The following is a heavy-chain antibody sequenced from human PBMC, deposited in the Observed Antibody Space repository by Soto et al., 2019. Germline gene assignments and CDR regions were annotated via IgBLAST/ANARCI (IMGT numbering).Heavy chain of an antibody. CDR3: ARVYCSGGSCYSIDY. J-gene: IGHJ4*02. CDR1: GYRFTNYW. D-gene: IGHD2-15*01. CDR2: IYPGDSDT. V-gene: IGHV5-51*01. Sequence: PGESLKISCKGSGYRFTNYWIGWVRQMPGKGLEWMGIIYPGDSDTRYSPSFQGQVTISADKSINTAYLQWSSLKASDTAMYYCARVYCSGGSCYSIDYWGQGTLVTVSS.